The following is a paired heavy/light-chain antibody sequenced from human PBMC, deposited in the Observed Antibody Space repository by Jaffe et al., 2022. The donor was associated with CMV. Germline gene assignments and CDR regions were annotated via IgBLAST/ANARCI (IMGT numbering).Heavy chain of an antibody. V-gene: IGHV3-7*03. Sequence: EVQLVESGGGLVQPGGSLRLSCAASGFTFSYYWMSWARQAPGKGLDWVAHIKADGYEKSYVDSVKGRFTISRDNAKSSLYLQMNSLRAEDTAVYYCVRGGQPGGFDYWGQGALVTVSS. CDR2: IKADGYEK. J-gene: IGHJ4*02. D-gene: IGHD3-10*01. CDR1: GFTFSYYW. CDR3: VRGGQPGGFDY.
Light chain of an antibody. V-gene: IGLV2-8*01. CDR1: SSDVGAYNY. J-gene: IGLJ1*01. CDR2: EVS. Sequence: QSALTQPPSASGSPGQSVAISCTGTSSDVGAYNYVSWYQQHPGKVPKLLMYEVSKRPSGVPDRFSGSKSGNTASLTVSGLQAEDEADYYCNSYAGSNNYVFGGGTKVTVL. CDR3: NSYAGSNNYV.